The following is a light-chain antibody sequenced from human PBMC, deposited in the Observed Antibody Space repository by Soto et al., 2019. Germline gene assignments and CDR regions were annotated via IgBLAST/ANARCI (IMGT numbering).Light chain of an antibody. CDR1: SSNIGSNT. J-gene: IGLJ7*01. CDR3: AAWDDSLNGAV. V-gene: IGLV1-44*01. Sequence: QSVLTQPPSASGTPRQRVTISCSGSSSNIGSNTVNWYQQLPGTAPKLLIYSNNQRPSGVPDRFSGSKSGTSASLAFSGLQSEDEADYYCAAWDDSLNGAVFGGGTELTVL. CDR2: SNN.